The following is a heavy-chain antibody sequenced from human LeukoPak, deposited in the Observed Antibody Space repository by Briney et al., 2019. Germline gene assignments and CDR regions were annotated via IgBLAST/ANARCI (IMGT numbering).Heavy chain of an antibody. V-gene: IGHV1-18*01. D-gene: IGHD1-26*01. Sequence: ASVKVSCKASDYTFSSYSFIWVRQAPGQGLEWLGWISAYNGNTNSAQKVQGRVTMTTDTSASTAYMEPRSLRSDDTAVYYCARVSRWELLIDCWGQGTLVTVSS. CDR2: ISAYNGNT. J-gene: IGHJ4*02. CDR3: ARVSRWELLIDC. CDR1: DYTFSSYS.